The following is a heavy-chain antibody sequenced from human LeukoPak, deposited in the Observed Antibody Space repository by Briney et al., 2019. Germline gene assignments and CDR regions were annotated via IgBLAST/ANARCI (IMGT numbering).Heavy chain of an antibody. CDR1: GGSISSYY. Sequence: SETLSLTCTVSGGSISSYYWSWIRQPAGEGLEWIGRIYTSGSTNYNPSLKSRVTMSVDTSKNQFSLKLSSVTAADTAVYYCARDLGVYDSSGYYDYWGQGTLVTVSS. CDR2: IYTSGST. D-gene: IGHD3-22*01. CDR3: ARDLGVYDSSGYYDY. V-gene: IGHV4-4*07. J-gene: IGHJ4*02.